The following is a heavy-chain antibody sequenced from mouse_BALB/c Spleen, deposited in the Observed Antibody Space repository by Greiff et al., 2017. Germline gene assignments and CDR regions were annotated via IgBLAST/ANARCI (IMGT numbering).Heavy chain of an antibody. Sequence: EVNVVESGPSLVKPSQTLSLTCSVTGDSITSGYWNWIRKFPGNKLEYMGYISYSGSTYYNPSLKSRISITRDTSKNQYYLQLNSVTTEDTATYYCARTLYYGSSYYYAMDYWGQGTSVTVSS. J-gene: IGHJ4*01. V-gene: IGHV3-8*02. D-gene: IGHD1-1*01. CDR3: ARTLYYGSSYYYAMDY. CDR2: ISYSGST. CDR1: GDSITSGY.